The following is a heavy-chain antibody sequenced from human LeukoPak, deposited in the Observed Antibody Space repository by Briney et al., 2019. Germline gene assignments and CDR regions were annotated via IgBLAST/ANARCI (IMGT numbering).Heavy chain of an antibody. CDR3: AKDSFLDC. CDR1: GFTFSSYG. CDR2: IRYEGSNK. J-gene: IGHJ4*02. Sequence: GGSLRLSCAAAGFTFSSYGMHWVRQAPGKGLEWVAFIRYEGSNKYYADSVKGRFTISRDNSKNTLYLQMTSLRAEDTAVYYCAKDSFLDCWGQGTLVTVSS. V-gene: IGHV3-30*02.